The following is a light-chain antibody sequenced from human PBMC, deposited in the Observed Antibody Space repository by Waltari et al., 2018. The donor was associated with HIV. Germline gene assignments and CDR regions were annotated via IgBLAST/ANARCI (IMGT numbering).Light chain of an antibody. J-gene: IGKJ4*01. CDR1: QSVFYNSNSQNY. Sequence: IVMTQTPPSLGVSLGERVTINCKSSQSVFYNSNSQNYLSWFQQKPRQPPNLLIYDASTRESGVPDRFSGSGSGIHFTLTITSLQAEDLAIYYCMQYYAPPLTFGGGTRVDI. CDR3: MQYYAPPLT. V-gene: IGKV4-1*01. CDR2: DAS.